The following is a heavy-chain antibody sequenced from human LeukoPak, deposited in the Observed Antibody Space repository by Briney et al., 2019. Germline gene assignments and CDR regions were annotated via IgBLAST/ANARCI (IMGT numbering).Heavy chain of an antibody. CDR2: INPNSSGT. V-gene: IGHV1-2*02. J-gene: IGHJ5*02. D-gene: IGHD5-24*01. CDR3: AREVGDGYNLNWFDP. Sequence: GASVKVSCKASGYTFTGYYMHWVRQAPGQGLEWMGWINPNSSGTNYAQKFQGRVTMARDTSISTAYMELSRLRSDDTAVYYCAREVGDGYNLNWFDPWGRGTLVTVSS. CDR1: GYTFTGYY.